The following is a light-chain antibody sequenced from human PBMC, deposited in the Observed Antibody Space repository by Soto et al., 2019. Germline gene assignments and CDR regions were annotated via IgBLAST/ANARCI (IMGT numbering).Light chain of an antibody. CDR3: SASTARSTLG. CDR1: MRDVGAYNL. CDR2: EVR. J-gene: IGLJ3*02. V-gene: IGLV2-14*01. Sequence: QSALTQPASVSGSAGQSITISCSGTMRDVGAYNLVSWYQQHPGTAPKLIIYEVRNRPSGISSRFSGSRSGNTASLTISGLQPEDESDYYCSASTARSTLGFGGGTKLTVL.